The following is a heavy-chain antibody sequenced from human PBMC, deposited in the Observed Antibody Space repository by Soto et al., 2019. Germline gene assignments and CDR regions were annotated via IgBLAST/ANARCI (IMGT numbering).Heavy chain of an antibody. CDR3: ARLDCNYYDSSGLDFDY. V-gene: IGHV3-7*01. Sequence: GGSLRLSCAASGFTFSSYWMSWVRQAPGKGLEWVANIKEDGSEKYYVDSVKGRFTISRDNAKNSLYLQMNSLRAEDTAVYYCARLDCNYYDSSGLDFDYWGQGTLVTVSS. D-gene: IGHD3-22*01. CDR1: GFTFSSYW. J-gene: IGHJ4*02. CDR2: IKEDGSEK.